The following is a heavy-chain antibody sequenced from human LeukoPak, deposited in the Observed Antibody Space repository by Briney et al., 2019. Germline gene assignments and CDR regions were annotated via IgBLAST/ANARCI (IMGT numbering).Heavy chain of an antibody. CDR1: GFTVSGTY. V-gene: IGHV3-66*01. CDR2: INRGVSNT. CDR3: ARGSVPAAPVDY. Sequence: GGSLRLSCAASGFTVSGTYMSWVRQAPGKGLEWVSTINRGVSNTYYSDSVKGRFTISRDNSKNTLYLQMNSLRAEDTAVYYCARGSVPAAPVDYWGQGTLVTVSS. D-gene: IGHD2-2*01. J-gene: IGHJ4*02.